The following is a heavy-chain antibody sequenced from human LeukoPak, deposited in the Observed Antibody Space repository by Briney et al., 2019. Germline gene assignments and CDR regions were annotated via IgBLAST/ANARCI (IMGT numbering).Heavy chain of an antibody. CDR2: INHSGST. CDR1: GFTFSSYA. J-gene: IGHJ5*02. D-gene: IGHD2-15*01. Sequence: PGGSLRLSCAASGFTFSSYAMSWVRQAPGKGLEWIGEINHSGSTNYNPSLKSRVTISVDTSKNQFSLKLSSVTAADTAVYYCARGTWLLLYYWFDPWGQGTLVTVSS. V-gene: IGHV4-34*01. CDR3: ARGTWLLLYYWFDP.